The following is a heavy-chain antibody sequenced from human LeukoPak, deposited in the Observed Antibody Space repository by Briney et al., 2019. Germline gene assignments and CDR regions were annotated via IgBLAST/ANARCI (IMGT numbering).Heavy chain of an antibody. CDR2: IIPIFGTA. Sequence: SVKVSCKASGGTFSSYAISWVRQAPGQGLEWMGGIIPIFGTANYAQKFQGRVTITTDESTSTAYMELSSLRSEDTAVYYCARGPFHGDYPLDAAFDIWGQGTWSPSLQ. D-gene: IGHD4-17*01. V-gene: IGHV1-69*05. J-gene: IGHJ3*02. CDR3: ARGPFHGDYPLDAAFDI. CDR1: GGTFSSYA.